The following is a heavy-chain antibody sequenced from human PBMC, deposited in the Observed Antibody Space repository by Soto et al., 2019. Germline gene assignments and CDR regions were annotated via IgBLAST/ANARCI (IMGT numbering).Heavy chain of an antibody. V-gene: IGHV4-59*08. CDR1: GGSISSYY. Sequence: QVQLQESGPGLVKPSETLSLTCTVSGGSISSYYWSWIRQPPGKGLEWIGYIYYSGSTNYNPSLKSPVHISVDTSTNQFSLQLSSVTAADTAVYYCARRYGGHFDYWGQGTLVTVSS. CDR2: IYYSGST. J-gene: IGHJ4*02. CDR3: ARRYGGHFDY. D-gene: IGHD4-17*01.